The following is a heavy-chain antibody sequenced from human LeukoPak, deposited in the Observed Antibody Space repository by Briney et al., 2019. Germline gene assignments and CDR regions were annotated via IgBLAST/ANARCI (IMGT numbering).Heavy chain of an antibody. CDR2: ISYDAIDT. Sequence: PGGSLSLSCAASGFIFSSYAMHWVRQAPGKGLEWVGLISYDAIDTSYADSVKGRFTISRDNSKNTLYLQMGSLRAEDMAVYYCARSVRDYYYGMDVWGQGTTVTVSS. V-gene: IGHV3-30-3*01. J-gene: IGHJ6*02. CDR1: GFIFSSYA. D-gene: IGHD5/OR15-5a*01. CDR3: ARSVRDYYYGMDV.